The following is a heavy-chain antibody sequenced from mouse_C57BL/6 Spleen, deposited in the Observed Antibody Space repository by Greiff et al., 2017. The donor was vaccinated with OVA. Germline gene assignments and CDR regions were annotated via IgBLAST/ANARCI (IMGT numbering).Heavy chain of an antibody. V-gene: IGHV1-69*01. Sequence: QVQLQQSGAELVMPGASVKLSCKASGYTFTSYWMHWVKQRPGQGLEWIGEIDPSDSYTNYNQKFKGKSTLTVDKSSSTAYMQLSSLTSEDSAVYYCARRVTVGYAMDYWGQGTSVTVSS. CDR1: GYTFTSYW. CDR3: ARRVTVGYAMDY. CDR2: IDPSDSYT. J-gene: IGHJ4*01. D-gene: IGHD1-1*01.